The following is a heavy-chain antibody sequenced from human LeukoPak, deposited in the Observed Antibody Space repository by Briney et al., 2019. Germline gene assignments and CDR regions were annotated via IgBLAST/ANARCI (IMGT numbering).Heavy chain of an antibody. V-gene: IGHV1-2*02. CDR1: GYTFTGYY. CDR3: ARDLSDDFWSGYYYYMDV. J-gene: IGHJ6*03. Sequence: ASVKLSCKASGYTFTGYYMHWVRQAPGQGLEWMGWINPNSGGTNYAQKFQGRVTMTRDTSISTAYMELSRLRSDDTAVYYCARDLSDDFWSGYYYYMDVWGKGTTVTVSS. D-gene: IGHD3-3*01. CDR2: INPNSGGT.